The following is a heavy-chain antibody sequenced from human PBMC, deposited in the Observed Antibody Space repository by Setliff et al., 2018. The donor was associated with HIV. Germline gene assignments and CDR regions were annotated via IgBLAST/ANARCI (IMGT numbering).Heavy chain of an antibody. CDR3: AREHFWSGYYSYDAFDI. CDR1: GGSISGYY. CDR2: IYSSGST. V-gene: IGHV4-4*09. J-gene: IGHJ3*02. D-gene: IGHD3-3*02. Sequence: SETLSLTCSVSGGSISGYYWTWIRQPPGKGLEWIGYIYSSGSTNYNPSLKSRVTISVGTSKNQFSLKLSSVTAADTAVYYCAREHFWSGYYSYDAFDIWGQGTMVTVSS.